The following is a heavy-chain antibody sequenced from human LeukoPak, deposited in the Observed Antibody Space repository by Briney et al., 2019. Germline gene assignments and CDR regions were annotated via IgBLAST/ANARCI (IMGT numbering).Heavy chain of an antibody. J-gene: IGHJ4*02. D-gene: IGHD4-17*01. Sequence: GGSLRLSCAASGFTFSSYSMNWVRQAPGKGLEWASSISSSSSYIYYADSVKGRFTISRDNAKNSLYLQMNSLRAEDTAVYYCARGQTTVTYLDDRDYWGQGTLVTVSS. CDR3: ARGQTTVTYLDDRDY. CDR1: GFTFSSYS. V-gene: IGHV3-21*01. CDR2: ISSSSSYI.